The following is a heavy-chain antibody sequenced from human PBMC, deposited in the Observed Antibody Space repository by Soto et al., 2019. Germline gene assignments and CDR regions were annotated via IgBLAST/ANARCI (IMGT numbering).Heavy chain of an antibody. CDR3: ARGYGDDSSGYPTDPFDY. Sequence: GGSLRLSCAASGFTFSSYDMHWVRQATGKGLEWVSAIGTAGDTYYPGSVKGRFTISRENAKNSLYLQMNSLRAEDTAVYYCARGYGDDSSGYPTDPFDYWGQGTLVTVSS. V-gene: IGHV3-13*01. D-gene: IGHD3-22*01. CDR2: IGTAGDT. CDR1: GFTFSSYD. J-gene: IGHJ4*02.